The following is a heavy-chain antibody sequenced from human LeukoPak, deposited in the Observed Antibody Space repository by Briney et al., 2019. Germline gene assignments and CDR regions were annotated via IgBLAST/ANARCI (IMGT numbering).Heavy chain of an antibody. V-gene: IGHV4-4*07. Sequence: SETLSLTCTVSGGSVTTYFWSWIRQSAGKGLEWIGRIHYGGSINYNPSLKSRVTMSVDTSKNQFSLKLTSVTAADTAVYYCARDRSYYYDGGSFDNWGQGTLVTVSS. CDR2: IHYGGSI. CDR1: GGSVTTYF. D-gene: IGHD3-10*02. CDR3: ARDRSYYYDGGSFDN. J-gene: IGHJ4*02.